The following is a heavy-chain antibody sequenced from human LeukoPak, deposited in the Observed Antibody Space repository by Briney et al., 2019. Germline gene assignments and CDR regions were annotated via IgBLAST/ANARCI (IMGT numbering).Heavy chain of an antibody. V-gene: IGHV3-21*01. J-gene: IGHJ4*02. CDR2: ISSSSSYI. CDR1: GFTFSSYS. D-gene: IGHD6-19*01. Sequence: PGGSLRLSCAASGFTFSSYSMNWVRQAPGKGLEWVSSISSSSSYIYYADSVKGRFTISRDNAKNSLYLQMNSLRAEDTAVYYCARVRITDSSGWYGWGFDYWGQATLVTVSS. CDR3: ARVRITDSSGWYGWGFDY.